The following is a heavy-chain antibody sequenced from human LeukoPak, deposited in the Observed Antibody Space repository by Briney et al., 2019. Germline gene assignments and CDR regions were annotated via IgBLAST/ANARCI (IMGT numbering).Heavy chain of an antibody. CDR3: AKSRRMTTVTTFAS. CDR2: ISGSGGST. Sequence: GGSLRLSCAASGFTFSSYAMSWVRQAPGKGLEWVSAISGSGGSTYYADSVKGRFTISRDSSKNTLYLQMNSLRAEDTAVYYCAKSRRMTTVTTFASWGQGTLVTVSS. CDR1: GFTFSSYA. V-gene: IGHV3-23*01. J-gene: IGHJ5*02. D-gene: IGHD4-17*01.